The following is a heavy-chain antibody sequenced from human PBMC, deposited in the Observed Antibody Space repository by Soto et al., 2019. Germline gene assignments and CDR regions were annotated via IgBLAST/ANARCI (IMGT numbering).Heavy chain of an antibody. V-gene: IGHV4-39*01. CDR2: IYYSGST. CDR3: ARHAVHSSGFTEY. CDR1: GGSISSSSYY. D-gene: IGHD3-22*01. Sequence: SETLSLTCTVSGGSISSSSYYWGWIRQPPGKGLEWIGSIYYSGSTYYNPSLKSRVTISVDTSKNQFSLKLSSVTAADTAVYYCARHAVHSSGFTEYWGQGTLVTVSS. J-gene: IGHJ4*02.